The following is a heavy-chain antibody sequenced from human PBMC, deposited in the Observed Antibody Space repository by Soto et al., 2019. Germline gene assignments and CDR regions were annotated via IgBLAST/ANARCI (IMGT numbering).Heavy chain of an antibody. D-gene: IGHD6-19*01. CDR3: ARSGWYAKYDY. Sequence: ITLKESGPTLVKPTQTLTLTCTFSGFSLSTSGVGVGWIRQPPGKALDWLALIYWDDDKSYSPSLKSRLTITKDTSKNQVVLTMTNMDPVDTATYYCARSGWYAKYDYWGQGTLVTVSS. V-gene: IGHV2-5*02. CDR1: GFSLSTSGVG. J-gene: IGHJ4*02. CDR2: IYWDDDK.